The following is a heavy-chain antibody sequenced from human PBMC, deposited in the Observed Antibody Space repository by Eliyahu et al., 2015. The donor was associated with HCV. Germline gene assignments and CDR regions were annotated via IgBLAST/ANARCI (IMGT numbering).Heavy chain of an antibody. V-gene: IGHV4-34*01. CDR1: GGSFSGYF. CDR2: INHSGST. D-gene: IGHD4-17*01. J-gene: IGHJ4*02. Sequence: QVQLQQWGAGLLKPSETLSLTCAVYGGSFSGYFWXWIRQPPGKGLEWIGEINHSGSTNYNPSLKSRVTISVDTSKNQFSLKLSSVTAADTAVYYCARGLGDGDYEGLELDYWGQGTLVTVSS. CDR3: ARGLGDGDYEGLELDY.